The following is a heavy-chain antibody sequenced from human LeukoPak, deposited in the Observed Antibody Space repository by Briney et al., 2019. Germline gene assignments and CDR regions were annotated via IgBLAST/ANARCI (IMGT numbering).Heavy chain of an antibody. J-gene: IGHJ4*02. D-gene: IGHD3-16*01. Sequence: GGSLRLSCAASGFTFSSYAMSWIRQAPGTGLEWVSAISGGGGSTFYADSVKGRFTVSRDNSKNTLYLQMSSLRAEDTAVYYCAKDAYDYVWGSYGYWGQGTLVTVSS. CDR2: ISGGGGST. CDR3: AKDAYDYVWGSYGY. CDR1: GFTFSSYA. V-gene: IGHV3-23*01.